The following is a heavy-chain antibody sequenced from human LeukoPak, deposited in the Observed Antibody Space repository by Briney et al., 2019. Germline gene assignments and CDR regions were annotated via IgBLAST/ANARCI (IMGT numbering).Heavy chain of an antibody. CDR2: INPNSGGT. J-gene: IGHJ6*02. CDR1: GYTFTGYY. Sequence: ASVKVSCKASGYTFTGYYMHWVRQAPGQGLEWMGWINPNSGGTNYAQKFQGRVTMTRDTSISTAYMELSRLRSDDTAVYYCARDPSRYDILTGKLVRGMDVWGQGTTVTVSS. D-gene: IGHD3-9*01. CDR3: ARDPSRYDILTGKLVRGMDV. V-gene: IGHV1-2*02.